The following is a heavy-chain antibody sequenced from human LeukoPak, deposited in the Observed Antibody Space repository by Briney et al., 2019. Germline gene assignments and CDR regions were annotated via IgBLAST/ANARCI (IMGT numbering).Heavy chain of an antibody. D-gene: IGHD2-2*01. J-gene: IGHJ4*02. V-gene: IGHV1-69*13. Sequence: SVKVSCKASGGTFSSYAISWVRQAPGQGLEWMGGIIPIFGTANYAQKFQGRVTITADESTSTAYMELSSLRSEDTAVYYCASEVVVVPAAIGFSFDYWGQGTLVTVSS. CDR3: ASEVVVVPAAIGFSFDY. CDR1: GGTFSSYA. CDR2: IIPIFGTA.